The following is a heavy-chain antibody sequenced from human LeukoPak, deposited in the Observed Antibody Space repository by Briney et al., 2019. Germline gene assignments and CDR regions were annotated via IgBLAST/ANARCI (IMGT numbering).Heavy chain of an antibody. CDR3: ADIGSAGTDH. J-gene: IGHJ4*02. D-gene: IGHD5-12*01. CDR2: IRNRGNGYTP. CDR1: GFTFSDHY. V-gene: IGHV3-72*01. Sequence: QPGGSLRLSCAASGFTFSDHYMDWVRQAPGRGLEWVGLIRNRGNGYTPVNAASVSGRFTISRDDSKNSVYLQMDSLKTEDTAVYYCADIGSAGTDHWGQGTLVTVSS.